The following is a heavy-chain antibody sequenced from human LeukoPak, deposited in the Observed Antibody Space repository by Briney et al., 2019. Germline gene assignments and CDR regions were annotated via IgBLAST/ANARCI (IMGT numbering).Heavy chain of an antibody. J-gene: IGHJ6*02. CDR3: ARDLIAAAGTLRYYGMDV. D-gene: IGHD6-13*01. Sequence: GGSLRLSCAASGFTFSSHGMHWVRQAPGKGLEWVAVIWYDGSNKYYADSVKGRFTISRDNSKNTLYLQMNSLRAEDTAVYFCARDLIAAAGTLRYYGMDVWGQGTTVTVSS. CDR2: IWYDGSNK. CDR1: GFTFSSHG. V-gene: IGHV3-33*01.